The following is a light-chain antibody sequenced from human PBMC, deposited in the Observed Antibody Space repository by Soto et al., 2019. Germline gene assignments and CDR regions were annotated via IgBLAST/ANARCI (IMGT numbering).Light chain of an antibody. CDR2: DVT. CDR1: SSDVGAYNY. CDR3: SSFTSNSILV. J-gene: IGLJ2*01. V-gene: IGLV2-14*03. Sequence: QSALTQPASVSGSPGQSITISCTGTSSDVGAYNYVSWYQQHPGKAPKLMIYDVTDRPSGVSNRFSASKSGSTASLTISGLRAEDEAAYYCSSFTSNSILVFGGGTKLTVL.